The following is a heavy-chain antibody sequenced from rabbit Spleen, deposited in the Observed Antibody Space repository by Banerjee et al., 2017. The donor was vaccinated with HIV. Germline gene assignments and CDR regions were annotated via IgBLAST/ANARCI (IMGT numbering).Heavy chain of an antibody. CDR3: AREKSGIVGYDL. Sequence: QEQLKETGGGLVKPGASLTLTCAASGFSFSSNVYMCWVRQAPGKGLEWIGCIDTGARGYTYYATWAKGRFTCSKPSSTTVTLQMTSLTVADTATYFCAREKSGIVGYDLWGQGTLVTVS. V-gene: IGHV1S45*01. J-gene: IGHJ3*01. CDR1: GFSFSSNVY. CDR2: IDTGARGYT. D-gene: IGHD6-1*01.